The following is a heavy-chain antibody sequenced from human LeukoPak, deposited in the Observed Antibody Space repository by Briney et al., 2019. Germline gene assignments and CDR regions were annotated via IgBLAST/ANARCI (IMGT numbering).Heavy chain of an antibody. CDR1: GYSISSGYY. D-gene: IGHD3-16*02. CDR3: ARAPRSYDYVWWSYRLGGGHFDY. Sequence: NPSETLSPTCTVSGYSISSGYYWAWIRQPPGQCVEWIGRINHSGSTYYNLSLTSRVTISVDTSRNQFSLKLSSVAAADTAVYYCARAPRSYDYVWWSYRLGGGHFDYWGQGTLVSVSS. J-gene: IGHJ4*02. CDR2: INHSGST. V-gene: IGHV4-38-2*02.